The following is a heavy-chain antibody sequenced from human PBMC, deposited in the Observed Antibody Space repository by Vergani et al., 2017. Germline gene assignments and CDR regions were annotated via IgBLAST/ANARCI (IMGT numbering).Heavy chain of an antibody. V-gene: IGHV3-23*04. D-gene: IGHD5-12*01. CDR3: TKGSRGYTGYFFDY. CDR1: GFTFRNYA. CDR2: VSGSSATP. Sequence: EVQLVESGGGVVRPGGSLRLSCAASGFTFRNYAMTWVRQAPGKGLEWVSSVSGSSATPYYADSVKGRFIISRDNSKNTLHLQMNSLRADDTAVYYCTKGSRGYTGYFFDYWGQGTLATVSS. J-gene: IGHJ4*02.